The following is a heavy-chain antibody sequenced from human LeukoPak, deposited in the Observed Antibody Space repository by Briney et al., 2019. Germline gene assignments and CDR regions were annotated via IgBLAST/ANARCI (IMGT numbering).Heavy chain of an antibody. D-gene: IGHD2-2*01. J-gene: IGHJ6*02. CDR3: ARGKNNRLGYCSSASCSHYYGMDV. V-gene: IGHV1-8*01. CDR2: MNPNSGNT. Sequence: ASVKVSCKASGYTFTSYDINWVRQATGQGLEWMGWMNPNSGNTGCAQKFQGRVTMTRNTSISTAYMELSSLRSEDTAVYYCARGKNNRLGYCSSASCSHYYGMDVWGQGTTVTVSS. CDR1: GYTFTSYD.